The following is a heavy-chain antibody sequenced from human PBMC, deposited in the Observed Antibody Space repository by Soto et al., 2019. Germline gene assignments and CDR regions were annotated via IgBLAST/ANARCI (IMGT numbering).Heavy chain of an antibody. J-gene: IGHJ2*01. CDR3: ARGRRGSSSARGYFDL. D-gene: IGHD6-6*01. CDR1: GGSFTGYY. Sequence: QVQLQQWGAGLLKPSETLSLTCAVYGGSFTGYYWSWIRQPPGKGLEWIGEINHGGSTNYNPSLKSRVTISLDTSKNQFSLRLSSVTDADTAVYYCARGRRGSSSARGYFDLWGRGTLFTVSS. CDR2: INHGGST. V-gene: IGHV4-34*01.